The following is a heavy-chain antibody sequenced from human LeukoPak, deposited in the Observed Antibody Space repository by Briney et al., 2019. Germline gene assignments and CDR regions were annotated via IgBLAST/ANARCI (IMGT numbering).Heavy chain of an antibody. Sequence: GASVKVSCKTSGYTFINYVMHWVRQAPGQGLEWLGWINAANGDTRYSQKFEGRVTITRDTSASTGYMELSSLTSEDTAVYYCAREDIVVVVADKGIDYWGQGTLVTVSS. CDR3: AREDIVVVVADKGIDY. CDR1: GYTFINYV. J-gene: IGHJ4*02. CDR2: INAANGDT. D-gene: IGHD2-15*01. V-gene: IGHV1-3*01.